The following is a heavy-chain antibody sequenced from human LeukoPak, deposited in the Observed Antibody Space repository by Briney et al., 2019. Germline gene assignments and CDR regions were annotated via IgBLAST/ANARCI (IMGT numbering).Heavy chain of an antibody. Sequence: ASVKVSCKASGYTFTSYGISWVRQAPGQGLEWMGWINPNSGGTNYAQKFQGRVTMTRDTSISTAYMELSRLRSDDTAVYYCAREGYCGGGSCCGDYWGQGTLVTVSS. CDR1: GYTFTSYG. D-gene: IGHD2-15*01. J-gene: IGHJ4*02. CDR3: AREGYCGGGSCCGDY. V-gene: IGHV1-2*02. CDR2: INPNSGGT.